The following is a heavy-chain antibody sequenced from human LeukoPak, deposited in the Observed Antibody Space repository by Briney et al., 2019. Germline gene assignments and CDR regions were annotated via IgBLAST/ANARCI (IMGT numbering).Heavy chain of an antibody. CDR2: IYTSGST. J-gene: IGHJ6*03. Sequence: SQTPSLTCTVSGGSISSGSYDWSWIRQPAGKGLEWIGRIYTSGSTNYNPSLKSRVTISVDTSKNQFSLKLSSVTAADTAVYYCARRAPSPYSSSSFYYYYYMDVWGKGTTVTVSS. D-gene: IGHD6-6*01. V-gene: IGHV4-61*02. CDR1: GGSISSGSYD. CDR3: ARRAPSPYSSSSFYYYYYMDV.